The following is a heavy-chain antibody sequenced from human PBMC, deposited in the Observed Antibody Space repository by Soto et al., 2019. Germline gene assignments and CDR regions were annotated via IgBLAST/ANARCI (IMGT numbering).Heavy chain of an antibody. J-gene: IGHJ4*02. CDR1: GFTFSSYA. CDR2: ISGSGGST. D-gene: IGHD2-2*02. CDR3: LGEDIVVVPAAIGLGTFDY. Sequence: EVQLLESGGGLVQPGGSLRLSCAASGFTFSSYAMSWVRQAPGKGLEWVSAISGSGGSTYYADSVKGRFTISRDNSKNTLYLQMNSLRAEDTAVYYCLGEDIVVVPAAIGLGTFDYWGQGTLVTVSS. V-gene: IGHV3-23*01.